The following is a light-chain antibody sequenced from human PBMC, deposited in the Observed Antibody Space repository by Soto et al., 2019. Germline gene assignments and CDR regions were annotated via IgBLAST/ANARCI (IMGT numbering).Light chain of an antibody. CDR2: DVS. V-gene: IGLV2-11*01. Sequence: QSALTQPRSVSGSPGQSVTISCTGTSSDVGGYNYVSWYQQHPGKAPKVMIYDVSKRPSGVPDRLSGSKSGNTASLTISGLQAGDEADYYCCSYAGSSSYVFGAGTKVTVL. J-gene: IGLJ1*01. CDR3: CSYAGSSSYV. CDR1: SSDVGGYNY.